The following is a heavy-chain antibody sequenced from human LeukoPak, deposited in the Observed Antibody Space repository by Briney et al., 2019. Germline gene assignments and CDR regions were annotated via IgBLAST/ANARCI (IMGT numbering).Heavy chain of an antibody. Sequence: ASVKVSCKTYGYTFSSYGISWVRQAPGQGLEWMGWIGTYKGKNANTNYAQHLNDRVTMTTDTSTSTAYMELRSLRSDDTAVYYCARERSVGGSLEYWGQGTLVTVSS. D-gene: IGHD3-16*01. CDR3: ARERSVGGSLEY. CDR2: IGTYKGKNANT. J-gene: IGHJ4*02. CDR1: GYTFSSYG. V-gene: IGHV1-18*01.